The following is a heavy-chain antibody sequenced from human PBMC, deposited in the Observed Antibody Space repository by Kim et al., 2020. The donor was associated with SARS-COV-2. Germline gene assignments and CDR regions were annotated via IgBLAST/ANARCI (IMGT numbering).Heavy chain of an antibody. CDR1: GYKFTTYA. CDR2: ITPFNGKT. J-gene: IGHJ6*03. CDR3: ARVPYGDFDYDFYMDV. V-gene: IGHV1-18*01. Sequence: ASVKVSCKASGYKFTTYAINWVRQAPGQGLEWMGWITPFNGKTKYAQEFQGRVTMATDTSATTAYIELRSLRSGDTAVYYCARVPYGDFDYDFYMDVWG. D-gene: IGHD4-17*01.